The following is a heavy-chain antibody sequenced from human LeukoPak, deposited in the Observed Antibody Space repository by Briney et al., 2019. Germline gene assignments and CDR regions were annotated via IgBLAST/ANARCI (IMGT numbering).Heavy chain of an antibody. Sequence: PLSLTCTVSGGSISSGSYFWSWIRQPAGQGLEWIGRIYTSGSTNYIPSLKSRVTISVDTSKNQFSLKLSSVTAADTAVYYCARDEAFCSGGSCYFDYWGQGTLVTVSS. CDR2: IYTSGST. J-gene: IGHJ4*02. CDR3: ARDEAFCSGGSCYFDY. V-gene: IGHV4-61*02. D-gene: IGHD2-15*01. CDR1: GGSISSGSYF.